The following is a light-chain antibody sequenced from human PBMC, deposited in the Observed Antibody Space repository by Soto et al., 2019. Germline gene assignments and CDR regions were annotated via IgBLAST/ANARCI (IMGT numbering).Light chain of an antibody. CDR3: HLYGTSTST. J-gene: IGKJ1*01. V-gene: IGKV3-20*01. CDR1: QSVASSS. CDR2: GAS. Sequence: EIGLMQSPDTVSLSPGERDTLSCWASQSVASSSLAWYQQRPGQAPSLLMYGASTRATGVPDRFSGSGSGADFTLTISRLEPDDFAVYYCHLYGTSTSTFGRGTKVEIK.